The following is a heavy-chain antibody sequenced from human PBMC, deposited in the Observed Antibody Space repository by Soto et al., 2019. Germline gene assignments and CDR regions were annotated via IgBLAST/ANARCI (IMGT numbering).Heavy chain of an antibody. J-gene: IGHJ6*02. CDR2: ISAYDDNT. Sequence: QAQLVQSGPEAKKPGASVKVSCKASGYRFTSYGISWVRQAPGQGLEWLGWISAYDDNTKYAQTLQGRVSMSTDTSTNTAYMELRSLRSDDTAMYYGARGGYYDSSGSRNYHYYGMNVWGQGTTVTVSS. CDR1: GYRFTSYG. D-gene: IGHD3-22*01. V-gene: IGHV1-18*01. CDR3: ARGGYYDSSGSRNYHYYGMNV.